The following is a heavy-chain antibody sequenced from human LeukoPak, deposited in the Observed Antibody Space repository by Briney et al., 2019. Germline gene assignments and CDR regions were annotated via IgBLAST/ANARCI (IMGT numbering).Heavy chain of an antibody. D-gene: IGHD5-18*01. V-gene: IGHV4-4*08. J-gene: IGHJ6*03. CDR2: ISTSRRT. CDR3: ARGLHGYTYGYVPWELYYYMDV. CDR1: GGFISSYY. Sequence: SETLSLTCTVSGGFISSYYWNWIRQTPGKGLEWIGHISTSRRTSYSPSLKSRVTISVDTSKNQFSLKMSSVSAADTAVYYCARGLHGYTYGYVPWELYYYMDVWGKGTTVTISS.